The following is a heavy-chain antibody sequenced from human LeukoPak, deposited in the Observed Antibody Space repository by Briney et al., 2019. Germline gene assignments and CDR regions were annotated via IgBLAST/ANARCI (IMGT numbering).Heavy chain of an antibody. D-gene: IGHD2-15*01. CDR1: GGSISSGGYY. V-gene: IGHV4-31*03. J-gene: IGHJ4*02. CDR3: ARVPSDIVVVEPATPDF. CDR2: IDYSGST. Sequence: PSQTLSLTCTVSGGSISSGGYYWTWIRQHPGKSLEWIGYIDYSGSTYYNPSLKSRVTISVDTSKNQFSLKLSSVTAADTAVYYCARVPSDIVVVEPATPDFWGQGTLVTVSS.